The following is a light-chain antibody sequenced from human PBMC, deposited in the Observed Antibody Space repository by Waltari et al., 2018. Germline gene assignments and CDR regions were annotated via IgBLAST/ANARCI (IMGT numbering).Light chain of an antibody. J-gene: IGKJ1*01. CDR3: QQYNSYPWA. CDR2: KTS. Sequence: DIQMTQSPSTLSASIGDRVTITCRATQSISRWLVWYQQKPGKAPKLLIYKTSSLESGVPSRFSGSTSGTEFTLTISSLQPDDFATYYCQQYNSYPWAFGQGTKVEI. CDR1: QSISRW. V-gene: IGKV1-5*03.